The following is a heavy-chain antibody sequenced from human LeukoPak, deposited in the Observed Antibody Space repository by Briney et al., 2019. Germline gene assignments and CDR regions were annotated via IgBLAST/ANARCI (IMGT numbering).Heavy chain of an antibody. CDR1: GGTFSSYA. D-gene: IGHD1-26*01. CDR2: ISAYNGNT. Sequence: GASVKVSCKASGGTFSSYAISWVRQAPGQGLEWMGWISAYNGNTNYAQKLQDRVTMTTDTSTSTAYMELRSLRSDDTAVYYCARARVGATGPLGYYYYGMDVWGQGTTVTVSS. CDR3: ARARVGATGPLGYYYYGMDV. V-gene: IGHV1-18*01. J-gene: IGHJ6*02.